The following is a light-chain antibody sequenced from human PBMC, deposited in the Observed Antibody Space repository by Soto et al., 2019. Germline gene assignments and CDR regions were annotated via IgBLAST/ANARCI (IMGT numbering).Light chain of an antibody. J-gene: IGLJ1*01. CDR1: SSDVGGYNF. CDR3: RSYTSSRTLYV. CDR2: EVR. Sequence: QSALTQPASVSGSPGQSITISCTGTSSDVGGYNFVSWYQQHPGKAPKLMIYEVRNRPSGVSNRFSGSKSGNMASLTISGLQAEDEADYYCRSYTSSRTLYVFGTWTQLTVL. V-gene: IGLV2-14*01.